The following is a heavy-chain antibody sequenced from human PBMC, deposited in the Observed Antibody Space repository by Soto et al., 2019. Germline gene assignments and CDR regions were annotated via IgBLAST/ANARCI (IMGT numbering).Heavy chain of an antibody. CDR2: ISYDGGKT. CDR3: ATENKNWELLY. Sequence: QVQLVESGGGVVQPGRSLRLSCAASGFTFSGYAMHGVRQAPGKGLEWVAVISYDGGKTYHADSVKGRFTISRDNSKNTLYLQMNSLRAEDTAVYYCATENKNWELLYWGQGTLVTVSS. CDR1: GFTFSGYA. D-gene: IGHD1-26*01. J-gene: IGHJ4*02. V-gene: IGHV3-30-3*01.